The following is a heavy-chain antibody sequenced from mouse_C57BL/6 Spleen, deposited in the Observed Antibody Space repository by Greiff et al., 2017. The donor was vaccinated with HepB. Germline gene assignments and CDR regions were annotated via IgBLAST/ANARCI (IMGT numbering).Heavy chain of an antibody. CDR1: GYTFTSYW. D-gene: IGHD2-1*01. Sequence: QVQLQQPGAELVKPGASVKLSCKASGYTFTSYWMHWVKQRPGQGLEWIGMIHPNSGSTNYNEKFKSKATLTVDKSSSTAYMQLSSLTSEDSAVYYCARSTIMRPYFDYWGQGTTLTVSS. J-gene: IGHJ2*01. CDR3: ARSTIMRPYFDY. V-gene: IGHV1-64*01. CDR2: IHPNSGST.